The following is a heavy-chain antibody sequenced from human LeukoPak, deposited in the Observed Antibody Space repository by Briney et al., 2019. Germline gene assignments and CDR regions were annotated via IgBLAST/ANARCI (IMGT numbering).Heavy chain of an antibody. CDR3: ARSNQADDY. CDR1: GFTFSSYW. Sequence: GGSLRLSCAASGFTFSSYWMHWVRQVPGKGLVWVARINPGGSSITYADSVKGRSTITSDNAKNPLYLQMDGLRAEDKGVYYCARSNQADDYWGQGTLVTVSS. V-gene: IGHV3-74*01. CDR2: INPGGSSI. D-gene: IGHD1-14*01. J-gene: IGHJ4*02.